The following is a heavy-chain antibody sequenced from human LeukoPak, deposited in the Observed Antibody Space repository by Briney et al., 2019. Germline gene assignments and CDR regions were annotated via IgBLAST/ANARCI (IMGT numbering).Heavy chain of an antibody. Sequence: VGSLRLSCAASGFTFSGSAMHWVRQASGKGLEWVGRIRSKANSYATAYAASVKGRFTISRDDSKNTAYLQMNSLKTEDTAVYYCTRHPIVGANHFDYWGQGTLVTVS. D-gene: IGHD1-26*01. CDR2: IRSKANSYAT. CDR1: GFTFSGSA. V-gene: IGHV3-73*01. CDR3: TRHPIVGANHFDY. J-gene: IGHJ4*02.